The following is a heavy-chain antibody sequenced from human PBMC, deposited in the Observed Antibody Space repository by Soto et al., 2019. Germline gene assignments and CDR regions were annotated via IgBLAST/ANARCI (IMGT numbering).Heavy chain of an antibody. CDR2: ISSSSSTI. D-gene: IGHD2-15*01. V-gene: IGHV3-48*02. CDR1: GFTFSSYS. J-gene: IGHJ5*02. Sequence: GGSLRLSCAASGFTFSSYSMNWVRQAPGKGLEWVSYISSSSSTIYYADSVKGRFTISRDNAKNSLYLQMNSLRDEDTAVYYCARDPDYSLQNWFDPWGQGTLVTVSS. CDR3: ARDPDYSLQNWFDP.